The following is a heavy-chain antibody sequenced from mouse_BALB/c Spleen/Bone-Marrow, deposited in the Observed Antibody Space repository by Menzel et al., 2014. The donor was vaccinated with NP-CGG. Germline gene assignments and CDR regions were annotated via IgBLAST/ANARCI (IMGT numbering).Heavy chain of an antibody. D-gene: IGHD4-1*01. J-gene: IGHJ3*01. CDR1: GYTFTSYW. V-gene: IGHV1-7*01. CDR2: INPSTGYT. Sequence: QVQLQQSGAELAKPGASVKMSCEASGYTFTSYWMHWVKQRPGQGLEWIGYINPSTGYTEYNQKFKDKATLTADKSSSTAYMQLSSLTSEDSAVYYCARGGNWDGFAYWGQGTLVTVSA. CDR3: ARGGNWDGFAY.